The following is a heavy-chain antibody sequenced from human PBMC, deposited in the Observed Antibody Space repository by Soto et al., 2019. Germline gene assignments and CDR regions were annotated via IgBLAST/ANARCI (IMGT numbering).Heavy chain of an antibody. J-gene: IGHJ2*01. D-gene: IGHD3-10*01. CDR3: AKTPRGGASGDWYFDL. CDR1: GFTFSPYA. CDR2: IKSSGSPT. V-gene: IGHV3-23*05. Sequence: EVQLLESGGGWVQPGGSLRLSCAASGFTFSPYAMTWVRLAPGRGLEWVLGIKSSGSPTDYPESVKGRFTISRDNLMNTLFLDMNGLRAEDMAIYYCAKTPRGGASGDWYFDLWGRGTPVTVSS.